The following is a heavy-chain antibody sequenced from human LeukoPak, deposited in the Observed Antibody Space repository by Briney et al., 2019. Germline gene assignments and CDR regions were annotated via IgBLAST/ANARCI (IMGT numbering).Heavy chain of an antibody. Sequence: PGGSQRLSCAASGFTFSSYDMHWVRQATGKGLEWVSAIGTAGDTYYPGSVKGRFTISRENAKNSLYLQMNSLRAGDTAVYYCARAAAAGVFDYWGQGTLVTVSS. J-gene: IGHJ4*02. V-gene: IGHV3-13*01. CDR1: GFTFSSYD. CDR3: ARAAAAGVFDY. CDR2: IGTAGDT. D-gene: IGHD6-13*01.